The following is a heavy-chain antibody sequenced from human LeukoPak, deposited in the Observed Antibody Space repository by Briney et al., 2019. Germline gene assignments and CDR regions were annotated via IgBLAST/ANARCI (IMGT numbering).Heavy chain of an antibody. Sequence: SVKVSCKASGGTFSSYAISWVRQAPGQGLEWMGRIIPILGIANYAQKFQGRVTITADKSTSTAYMELSSLRSEDTAVYYCARGTQEVATRYWGQGTLVTVSS. D-gene: IGHD5-24*01. CDR1: GGTFSSYA. J-gene: IGHJ4*02. CDR2: IIPILGIA. V-gene: IGHV1-69*04. CDR3: ARGTQEVATRY.